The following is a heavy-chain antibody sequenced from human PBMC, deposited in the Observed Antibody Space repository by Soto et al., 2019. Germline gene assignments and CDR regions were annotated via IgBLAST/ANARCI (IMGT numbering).Heavy chain of an antibody. Sequence: SETLSLTCTVSGGPISSYYWSWIRQPPGKGLEWIGYIYYSGSTNYNPSLKGRVTISVDTSKNQFSLKLSSVTAADTAVYYCARDPWYYYGSGDQGWFDPWGQGTLVTVSS. J-gene: IGHJ5*02. CDR1: GGPISSYY. CDR3: ARDPWYYYGSGDQGWFDP. CDR2: IYYSGST. V-gene: IGHV4-59*01. D-gene: IGHD3-10*01.